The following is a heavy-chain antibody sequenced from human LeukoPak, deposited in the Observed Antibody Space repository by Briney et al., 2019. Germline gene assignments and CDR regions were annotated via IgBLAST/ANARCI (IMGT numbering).Heavy chain of an antibody. V-gene: IGHV3-30-3*01. D-gene: IGHD3-22*01. J-gene: IGHJ4*02. CDR1: GFTFSSYT. CDR2: ISYDGGNK. Sequence: GRSLRLSCAASGFTFSSYTMHWVRQAPGKGLEWVALISYDGGNKYCADSVKGRFTISRDNSKNTLYLQMNSLRVEDTAVYYCARGEGGYYYRLGDWGQGTLVTVSS. CDR3: ARGEGGYYYRLGD.